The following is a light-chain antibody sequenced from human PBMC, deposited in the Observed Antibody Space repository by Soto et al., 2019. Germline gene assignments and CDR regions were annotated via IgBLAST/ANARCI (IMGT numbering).Light chain of an antibody. Sequence: QSALTQPASVSGSPGQSITISCTGTSSDIGGFNYVSWYQQHPGKAPKLMIYEVSNRPSGVSNRFSGSKYGNTASLNISGLQAEDEADYYCSSYTTSTTYVFASGTRSPS. CDR2: EVS. CDR3: SSYTTSTTYV. J-gene: IGLJ1*01. CDR1: SSDIGGFNY. V-gene: IGLV2-14*01.